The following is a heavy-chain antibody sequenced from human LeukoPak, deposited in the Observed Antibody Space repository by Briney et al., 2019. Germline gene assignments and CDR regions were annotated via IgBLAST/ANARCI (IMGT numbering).Heavy chain of an antibody. Sequence: GGSLRLSCAASEFTFSSYWMTWVRQAPGKGLEWVANIKQDGSGKYYVDSVKGRFTISRDNAKNSLYLQMNSLRAEDTALYYCARDATRGGDFDYWGQGTLVTVSS. CDR2: IKQDGSGK. CDR3: ARDATRGGDFDY. J-gene: IGHJ4*02. V-gene: IGHV3-7*01. CDR1: EFTFSSYW. D-gene: IGHD2-21*01.